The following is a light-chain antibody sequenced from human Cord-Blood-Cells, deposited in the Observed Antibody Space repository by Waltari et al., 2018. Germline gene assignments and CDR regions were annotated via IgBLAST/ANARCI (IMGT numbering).Light chain of an antibody. Sequence: DIQMPQSHSPLPASVGDRVTITCRASQGISSYLNWYQQKPGKAPKLLIYAASSLQSGVPSRFSGSGSGTDFTLTISSLQPEDFATYYCQQSYSTPYTFGQGTKLEIK. J-gene: IGKJ2*01. CDR2: AAS. V-gene: IGKV1-39*01. CDR3: QQSYSTPYT. CDR1: QGISSY.